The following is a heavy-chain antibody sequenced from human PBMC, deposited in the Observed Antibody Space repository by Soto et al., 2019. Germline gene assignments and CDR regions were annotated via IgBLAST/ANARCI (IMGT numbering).Heavy chain of an antibody. V-gene: IGHV3-7*01. CDR3: ARAEGWDIVVVPAAPDAFDI. CDR1: GFTFSSYW. D-gene: IGHD2-2*01. Sequence: GGSLRLSCAASGFTFSSYWMSWVRQAPGKGLEWVANIKQDGSEKYYVDSVKGRFTISRDNAKSSLYLQMNSLRAEDTAVYYCARAEGWDIVVVPAAPDAFDIWGQGTMVTVSS. J-gene: IGHJ3*02. CDR2: IKQDGSEK.